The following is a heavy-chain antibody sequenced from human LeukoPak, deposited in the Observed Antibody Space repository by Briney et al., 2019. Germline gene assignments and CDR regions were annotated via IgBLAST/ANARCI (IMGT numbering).Heavy chain of an antibody. D-gene: IGHD3-10*01. CDR1: GYSFTSYW. Sequence: GESLKISCKGSGYSFTSYWIGWVRQMPGKGLEWMGIIYPGDSDTRYSPSFQGQVTISADKSISTAYLQWSSLKASDTATYYCARRYYGSGSYYNWFDPWGQGTLVTVSS. V-gene: IGHV5-51*01. J-gene: IGHJ5*02. CDR3: ARRYYGSGSYYNWFDP. CDR2: IYPGDSDT.